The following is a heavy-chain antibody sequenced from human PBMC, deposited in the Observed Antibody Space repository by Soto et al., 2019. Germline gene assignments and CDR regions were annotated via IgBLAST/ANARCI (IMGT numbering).Heavy chain of an antibody. J-gene: IGHJ5*02. CDR1: GGSISHGDYY. D-gene: IGHD2-15*01. CDR2: IYYSGST. Sequence: QLQESGPGLVKPSQTLSLTCSVSGGSISHGDYYWSWIRQPPGKGLEYIGYIYYSGSTYYNPSLKSRITIPLDTSKNQFSLKLRSVTAADTAVYYCARGDVAVVAATPGWFDPWGQGTLVTVSS. CDR3: ARGDVAVVAATPGWFDP. V-gene: IGHV4-30-4*01.